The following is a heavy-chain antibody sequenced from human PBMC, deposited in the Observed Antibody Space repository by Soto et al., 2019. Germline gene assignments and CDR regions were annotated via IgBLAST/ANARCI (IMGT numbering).Heavy chain of an antibody. CDR3: ARDPVGRYSTSSSNFDY. V-gene: IGHV3-21*01. J-gene: IGHJ4*02. Sequence: PGGSLRLSCAASGLTFSIYTMNWFRQAPGKGREWVSFISSSSSYIYYADSVKGRFTISRDNAKNSLYLQMNSLRAEDTAVYYCARDPVGRYSTSSSNFDYWGQGTLVTVSS. CDR1: GLTFSIYT. D-gene: IGHD6-6*01. CDR2: ISSSSSYI.